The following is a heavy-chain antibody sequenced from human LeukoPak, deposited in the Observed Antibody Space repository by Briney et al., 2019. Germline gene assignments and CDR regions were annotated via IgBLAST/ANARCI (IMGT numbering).Heavy chain of an antibody. Sequence: GGSLRLSCAASGFTFSSYSMNWVRQAPGKGLEWVSYISSSSSTIYYADSVKGRFTISRDNAKNSLYLQMNSLRAEDTAVYYCARGALRYFDPRGYNWFDPWGQGTLVTVSS. CDR2: ISSSSSTI. D-gene: IGHD3-9*01. V-gene: IGHV3-48*01. J-gene: IGHJ5*02. CDR1: GFTFSSYS. CDR3: ARGALRYFDPRGYNWFDP.